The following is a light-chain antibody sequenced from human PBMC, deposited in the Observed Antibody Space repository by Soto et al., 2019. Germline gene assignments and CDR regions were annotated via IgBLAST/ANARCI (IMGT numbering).Light chain of an antibody. CDR2: DAS. CDR1: QSVSSY. CDR3: QQRSNWLT. J-gene: IGKJ4*01. Sequence: EIVLTQSPATLSLSPGERATLSCRASQSVSSYLAWYQQNPGQAPRLLIYDASNRATGIPARLSRSGSGTDFTLTISSLEPEDFAVYYCQQRSNWLTFGGGTKVEIK. V-gene: IGKV3-11*01.